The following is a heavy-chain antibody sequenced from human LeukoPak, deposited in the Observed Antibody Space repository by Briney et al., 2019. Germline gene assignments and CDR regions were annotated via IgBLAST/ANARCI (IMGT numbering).Heavy chain of an antibody. CDR1: GFTLSSYW. J-gene: IGHJ4*02. Sequence: GGSLRLSCAASGFTLSSYWMSWVRQAPGKGLEWVANIKQDGSEKYYADSVKGRFTISRDNSKNTLYLQMNSLRAEDTAVYYCAAAHVDIVATLFDYWGQGTLVTVSS. D-gene: IGHD5-12*01. V-gene: IGHV3-7*01. CDR3: AAAHVDIVATLFDY. CDR2: IKQDGSEK.